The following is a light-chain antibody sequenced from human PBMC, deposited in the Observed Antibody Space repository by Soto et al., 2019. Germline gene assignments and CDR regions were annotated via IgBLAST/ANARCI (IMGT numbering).Light chain of an antibody. CDR3: QQYYSLPRT. V-gene: IGKV4-1*01. CDR1: QTLLAKSYNKND. CDR2: WAS. J-gene: IGKJ4*01. Sequence: DIVMTQSPDSLAVSLGERATINCKSSQTLLAKSYNKNDLAWYQQKPGQPLKLLIHWASTREPGVPDRFSGSGAGTDFTLTISSLQAEDVAVYYCQQYYSLPRTFGGGTKVEIK.